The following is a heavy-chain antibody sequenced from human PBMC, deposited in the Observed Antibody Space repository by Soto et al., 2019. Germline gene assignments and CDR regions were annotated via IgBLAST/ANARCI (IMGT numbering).Heavy chain of an antibody. CDR1: GGTFISYA. J-gene: IGHJ6*02. CDR2: IIPIFGTA. CDR3: ARDPNGRVYYYYGMDV. D-gene: IGHD2-15*01. Sequence: GASVKVSCKASGGTFISYAISWVRQAPGQGLEWMGGIIPIFGTANYAQKFQGRVTITADESTSTAYMELSSLRSEDTAVYYCARDPNGRVYYYYGMDVWGQGTTVTVSS. V-gene: IGHV1-69*13.